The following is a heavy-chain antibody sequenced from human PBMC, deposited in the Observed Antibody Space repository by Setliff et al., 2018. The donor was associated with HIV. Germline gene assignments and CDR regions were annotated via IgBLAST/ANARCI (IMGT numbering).Heavy chain of an antibody. V-gene: IGHV4-59*01. CDR1: GFSISSDYY. J-gene: IGHJ4*02. CDR2: IYYTGST. Sequence: PSETLSLTCSVSGFSISSDYYWSWVRQPPGQGLEWIGSIYYTGSTDYNPSLMSRVTISLDTPKNQFSLKLNSVIAADTAVYYCARNRVPSSLWGQGTLVTVSS. D-gene: IGHD3-10*01. CDR3: ARNRVPSSL.